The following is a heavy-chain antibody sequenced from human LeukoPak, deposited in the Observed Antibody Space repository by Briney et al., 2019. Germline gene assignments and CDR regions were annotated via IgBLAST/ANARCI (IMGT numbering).Heavy chain of an antibody. D-gene: IGHD3-22*01. CDR1: GFTFSSCG. Sequence: GGSLRLSCAASGFTFSSCGMHWVRQAPGKGLEWVAFIRYDGSNKYYADSVKGRFTISRDNSKNTLYLQMNSLRAEDTAVYYCAKDPATSYYDSSEDLFDYWGQGTLVTVSS. V-gene: IGHV3-30*02. J-gene: IGHJ4*02. CDR2: IRYDGSNK. CDR3: AKDPATSYYDSSEDLFDY.